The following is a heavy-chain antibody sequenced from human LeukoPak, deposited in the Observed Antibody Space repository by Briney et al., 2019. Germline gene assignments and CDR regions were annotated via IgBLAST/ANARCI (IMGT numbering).Heavy chain of an antibody. Sequence: ASVKVSCKASGYTFTSYAIHWMRQAPGQRLEWMGWINAASGNTKYSQKFQDRVTITRDTSASTVYMELSSLRFEDTAVYYCARGRGYSGTAKSPYYFDYWGQETLVTVSS. CDR3: ARGRGYSGTAKSPYYFDY. D-gene: IGHD6-13*01. CDR1: GYTFTSYA. J-gene: IGHJ4*02. V-gene: IGHV1-3*01. CDR2: INAASGNT.